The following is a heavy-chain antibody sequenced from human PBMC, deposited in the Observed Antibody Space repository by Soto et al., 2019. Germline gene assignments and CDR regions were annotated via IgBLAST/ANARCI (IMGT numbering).Heavy chain of an antibody. CDR2: IYHSGST. CDR3: SRVDDYYVSSGEIRNWFDP. D-gene: IGHD3-22*01. CDR1: GGSIRSGGYS. Sequence: QLQLQESGSGLVKPSQTLSLTCAVSGGSIRSGGYSWSWIRQPPGKGLEWIGYIYHSGSTNYNPSLKSRVTITVNRSKNQCTLKLSPVTAADTAVYYCSRVDDYYVSSGEIRNWFDPWGQGTLVTVSS. J-gene: IGHJ5*02. V-gene: IGHV4-30-2*01.